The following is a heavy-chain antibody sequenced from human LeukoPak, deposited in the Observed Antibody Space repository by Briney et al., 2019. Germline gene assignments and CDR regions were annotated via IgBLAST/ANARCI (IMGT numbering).Heavy chain of an antibody. CDR1: GSIFSSYW. V-gene: IGHV5-51*01. CDR2: IYPGDSDT. D-gene: IGHD5-18*01. J-gene: IGHJ4*02. CDR3: ARRRLGYSYADGFDY. Sequence: GASLQISGEGCGSIFSSYWIGGGRELGGKGEEGMGIIYPGDSDTRYSPSFQGQVTISADKSISTAYLQWSSLKASDTAMYYCARRRLGYSYADGFDYWGQGTLVTVSS.